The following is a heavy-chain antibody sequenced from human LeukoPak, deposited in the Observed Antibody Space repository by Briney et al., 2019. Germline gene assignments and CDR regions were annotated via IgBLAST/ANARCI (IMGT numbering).Heavy chain of an antibody. CDR1: GYSFTSYC. V-gene: IGHV5-51*01. J-gene: IGHJ6*02. CDR2: IYLGDSAT. Sequence: AAAKKISYKGSGYSFTSYCIGWGRPMPREGLEWMGIIYLGDSATKYNPSFEGDATISADKTISTGYLQLSSLKASDTAMDYCARHGPHSRRWYPQYYYGMDVWGQGTTVTVSS. CDR3: ARHGPHSRRWYPQYYYGMDV. D-gene: IGHD6-13*01.